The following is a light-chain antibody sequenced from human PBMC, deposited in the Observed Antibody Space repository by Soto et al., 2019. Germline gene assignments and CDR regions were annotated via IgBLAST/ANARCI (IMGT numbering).Light chain of an antibody. CDR3: QQYNDWPPWT. CDR1: QSVGST. Sequence: EIVMTQSPATLSVSPGERATLSCRASQSVGSTLAWYQQRPGQAPRLVISGASTRAAGIPARFSGGGSGTDFTLTISSLQSEDFGVYYCQQYNDWPPWTFGQGTKVEVK. J-gene: IGKJ1*01. V-gene: IGKV3-15*01. CDR2: GAS.